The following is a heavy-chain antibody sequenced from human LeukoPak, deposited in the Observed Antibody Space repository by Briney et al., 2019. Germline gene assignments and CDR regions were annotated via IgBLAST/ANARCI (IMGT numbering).Heavy chain of an antibody. V-gene: IGHV4-34*12. CDR3: ARYRGRNGSNYYLDS. CDR2: IIHTGST. Sequence: PSETLSLTCGVYGGSFSGYYWSWIRQPPGKGLEWIGEIIHTGSTNYNPSLKSRVTISIDTSKSQFSLRLSSVTAADTAVYYCARYRGRNGSNYYLDSWGQGILVTVSS. CDR1: GGSFSGYY. D-gene: IGHD5-24*01. J-gene: IGHJ4*02.